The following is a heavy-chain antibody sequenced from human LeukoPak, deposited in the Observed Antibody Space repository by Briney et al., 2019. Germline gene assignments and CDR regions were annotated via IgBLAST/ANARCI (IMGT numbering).Heavy chain of an antibody. V-gene: IGHV4-34*01. D-gene: IGHD6-6*01. CDR1: GGSFSGYY. Sequence: SETLSLTCAVYGGSFSGYYWSWIRQPPGKGLEWIGEINHSGSTNYNPSLKSRVTISVDTSKNQFSLKLSPVTAADTAVYYCARGRQLVRPKNWFDPWGQGTLVTVSS. CDR3: ARGRQLVRPKNWFDP. J-gene: IGHJ5*02. CDR2: INHSGST.